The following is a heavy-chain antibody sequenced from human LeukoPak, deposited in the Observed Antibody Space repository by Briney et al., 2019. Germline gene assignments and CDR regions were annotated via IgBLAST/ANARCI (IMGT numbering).Heavy chain of an antibody. CDR3: ARDSTNEL. J-gene: IGHJ4*02. V-gene: IGHV3-66*01. D-gene: IGHD1-1*01. CDR2: IYSGGST. Sequence: PGGSLRLSCAASGFTFSSYWMSWVRQAPGKGLEWVSVIYSGGSTYYADSVKGRFTISRDNSKNTLYLQMNSLRAEDTAVYYCARDSTNELWGQGTLVTVSS. CDR1: GFTFSSYW.